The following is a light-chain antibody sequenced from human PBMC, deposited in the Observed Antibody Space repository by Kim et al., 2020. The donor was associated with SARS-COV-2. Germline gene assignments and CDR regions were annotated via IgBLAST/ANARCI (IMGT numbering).Light chain of an antibody. CDR2: STS. J-gene: IGKJ2*01. Sequence: DIQMTQSPSTLSASVGDRVTITCRASQSLNSWVAWYQQKPRKAPDLLIYSTSTLQSGVPSRFSGSRSGTEFTLTISSLQPHDFATYYCQQYYTYPYTFGQGTKLEI. CDR3: QQYYTYPYT. CDR1: QSLNSW. V-gene: IGKV1-5*03.